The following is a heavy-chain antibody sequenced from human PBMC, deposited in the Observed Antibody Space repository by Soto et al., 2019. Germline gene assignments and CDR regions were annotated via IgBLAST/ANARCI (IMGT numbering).Heavy chain of an antibody. CDR3: ASKRDGYRYYYYYYMDV. CDR2: IYYSGST. J-gene: IGHJ6*03. Sequence: SETLSLTCTVSGGSISSGGYYWSWIRQHPGKGLEWIGYIYYSGSTYYNPSLKSRVTISVDTSKNQFSLKLSSVTAADTAVYYCASKRDGYRYYYYYYMDVWGKGTTVTVSS. D-gene: IGHD2-21*01. V-gene: IGHV4-31*03. CDR1: GGSISSGGYY.